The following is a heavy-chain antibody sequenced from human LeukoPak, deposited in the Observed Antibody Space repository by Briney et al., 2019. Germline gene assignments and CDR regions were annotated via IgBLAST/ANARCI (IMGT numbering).Heavy chain of an antibody. CDR2: IYYSGST. Sequence: ASETLSLTCTVSGGSISSSSYYWGWIRQPPGKGLEWIGSIYYSGSTYYNPSLKSRVTISVDTSKNQFSLKLSSVTAADTAVYYCARGNSLYAFDIWGQGTMVTVSS. J-gene: IGHJ3*02. CDR1: GGSISSSSYY. V-gene: IGHV4-39*01. CDR3: ARGNSLYAFDI. D-gene: IGHD4-23*01.